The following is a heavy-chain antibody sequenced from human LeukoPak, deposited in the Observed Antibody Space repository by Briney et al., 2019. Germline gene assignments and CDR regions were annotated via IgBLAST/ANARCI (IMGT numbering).Heavy chain of an antibody. V-gene: IGHV3-7*04. CDR1: GFTFSTFW. J-gene: IGHJ4*02. D-gene: IGHD6-13*01. CDR3: VRGGSTFDF. Sequence: GGSLRLSCAPSGFTFSTFWMNWVRQAPGKGLEWVANIKEDGSEKYYVDSVKGRFTIARDNAKNSLYLQMNSLKAEDTAVYYCVRGGSTFDFWGQGTLVTVSS. CDR2: IKEDGSEK.